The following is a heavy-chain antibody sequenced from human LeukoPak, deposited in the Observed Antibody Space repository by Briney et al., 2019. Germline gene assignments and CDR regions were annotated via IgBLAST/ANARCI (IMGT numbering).Heavy chain of an antibody. V-gene: IGHV3-23*01. D-gene: IGHD2-15*01. J-gene: IGHJ4*02. CDR2: ISGGGDIT. Sequence: GGSLRLSCAASGFNFANHAMSWVRQTAGKGLEWVSAISGGGDITYYADSVKGRFTISRDNSKNTLYLQMNNLRAEDTAIYYCARVGSRYCSGANCYDGFWGQGTLVSVSS. CDR1: GFNFANHA. CDR3: ARVGSRYCSGANCYDGF.